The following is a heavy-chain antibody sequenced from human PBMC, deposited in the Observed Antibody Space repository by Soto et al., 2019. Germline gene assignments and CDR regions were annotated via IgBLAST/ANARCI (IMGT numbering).Heavy chain of an antibody. CDR2: SRDKAQGYST. J-gene: IGHJ4*02. D-gene: IGHD3-22*01. CDR3: VRTTYFPDSSGYTRFFDY. V-gene: IGHV3-72*01. CDR1: GFTLSDHY. Sequence: EVQLVESGGGLVQPGGSLRLSCAGSGFTLSDHYIDWVRRAPRKGPEWVGRSRDKAQGYSTAYTGSGKSRFATSIEESKNSVYLQMNSLETEDTSVYYCVRTTYFPDSSGYTRFFDYWGQGTLVSVSS.